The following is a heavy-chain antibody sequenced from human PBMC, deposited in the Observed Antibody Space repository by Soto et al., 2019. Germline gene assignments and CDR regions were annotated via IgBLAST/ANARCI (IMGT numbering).Heavy chain of an antibody. CDR2: ISDSGGNT. J-gene: IGHJ4*02. V-gene: IGHV3-23*01. CDR1: GFSFGTYA. Sequence: GGSLRLSCAASGFSFGTYAMSWVRQAPGKGLEWVSGISDSGGNTYYADSVKGRFTISRDNTKNTLYLQMNSLRAEDTAVYYCAKDAYNSGWYYFDYWGQGTLVTVS. D-gene: IGHD6-19*01. CDR3: AKDAYNSGWYYFDY.